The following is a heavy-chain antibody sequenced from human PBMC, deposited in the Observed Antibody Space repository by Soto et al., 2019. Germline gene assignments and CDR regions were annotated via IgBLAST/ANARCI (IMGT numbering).Heavy chain of an antibody. Sequence: EVQLLESGGGLVQPGGSLRLSCAASGFTFSSYAMSWVRQAPVKGLEWVSAISGSGGTTYYADSVKGRFTFSRDNSKNTLHLQMNSLRAEDTAVYYCAKTANGWFSAFDIWGQGTMVTVSS. CDR1: GFTFSSYA. D-gene: IGHD6-19*01. V-gene: IGHV3-23*01. J-gene: IGHJ3*02. CDR2: ISGSGGTT. CDR3: AKTANGWFSAFDI.